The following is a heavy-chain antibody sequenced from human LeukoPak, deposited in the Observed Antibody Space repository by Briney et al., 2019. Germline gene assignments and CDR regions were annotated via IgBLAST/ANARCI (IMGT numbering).Heavy chain of an antibody. CDR1: GGSFSGYY. J-gene: IGHJ5*02. CDR3: ASSLPYQLLFTLEGAWFDP. CDR2: INHSGST. D-gene: IGHD2-2*01. Sequence: SETLSLTCAVYGGSFSGYYWSWIRQPPGKGLEWIGEINHSGSTNYNPSLKSRVTISVDTPKNQFSLKLSSVTAADTAVYYCASSLPYQLLFTLEGAWFDPWGQGTLVTVSS. V-gene: IGHV4-34*01.